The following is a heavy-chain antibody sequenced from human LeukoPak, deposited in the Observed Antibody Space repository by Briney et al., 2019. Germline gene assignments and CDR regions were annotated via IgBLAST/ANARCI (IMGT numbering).Heavy chain of an antibody. Sequence: PGGSLRLSCAASGFTFSSYWMSWVRQAPGKGLEWVANIKQDGSEKYYVDSVKGRFTISRDNAKNSLYLQMNSLRAEDTALYYCAKDHTAVALYYFDYWGQGTLVTVSS. D-gene: IGHD5-18*01. J-gene: IGHJ4*02. CDR2: IKQDGSEK. CDR1: GFTFSSYW. V-gene: IGHV3-7*03. CDR3: AKDHTAVALYYFDY.